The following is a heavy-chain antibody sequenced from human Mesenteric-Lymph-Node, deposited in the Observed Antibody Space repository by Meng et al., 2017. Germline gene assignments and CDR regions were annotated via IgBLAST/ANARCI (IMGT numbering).Heavy chain of an antibody. CDR2: MSDGGVGV. CDR3: AKRPRDGYNAPFDY. J-gene: IGHJ4*02. V-gene: IGHV3-23*01. CDR1: GFPFSNYA. Sequence: GESLKISCVGSGFPFSNYAMNWVRQAPGKGLECVAGMSDGGVGVHYTESVKGRFTISRDTSRNTLYLQMNSLRAEDTAVYYGAKRPRDGYNAPFDYWGQGTLVTVSS. D-gene: IGHD5-24*01.